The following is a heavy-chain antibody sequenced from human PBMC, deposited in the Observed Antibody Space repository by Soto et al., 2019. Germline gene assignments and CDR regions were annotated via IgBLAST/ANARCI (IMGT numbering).Heavy chain of an antibody. D-gene: IGHD3-9*01. J-gene: IGHJ5*01. CDR3: ARGYYNILAGYYVDS. V-gene: IGHV4-59*02. CDR1: GGSVRSYY. CDR2: IYYSGST. Sequence: PSETLSLTCTVSGGSVRSYYWSWIRQPPGKGLEWIGHIYYSGSTNYNPSLKSRVTISVDTSKNQFSLKLGSVTAADTAVFSCARGYYNILAGYYVDSWGQGTLVT.